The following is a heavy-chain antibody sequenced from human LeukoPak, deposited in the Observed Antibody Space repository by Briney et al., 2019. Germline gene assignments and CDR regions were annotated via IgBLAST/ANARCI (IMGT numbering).Heavy chain of an antibody. CDR3: ARAGYDILTLAPDPANDY. CDR1: GYTFTNYG. D-gene: IGHD3-9*01. Sequence: ASVKVSCKASGYTFTNYGISWVRQAPGQGLEWMGWISAYNGNTNYTPRLQGRVTMTTDTSTTTAYMELRSLRSDDTAVYYCARAGYDILTLAPDPANDYWGQGTLVTVSS. V-gene: IGHV1-18*01. CDR2: ISAYNGNT. J-gene: IGHJ4*02.